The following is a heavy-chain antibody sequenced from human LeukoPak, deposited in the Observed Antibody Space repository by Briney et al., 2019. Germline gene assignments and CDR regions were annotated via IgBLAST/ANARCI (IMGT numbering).Heavy chain of an antibody. J-gene: IGHJ6*03. CDR3: ARDMTTVTSVYYYYYYMDV. CDR2: INSDGSST. V-gene: IGHV3-74*01. CDR1: GFTFSSYW. D-gene: IGHD4-17*01. Sequence: GGSLRLSCAASGFTFSSYWMHWVRQAPGKGLVWVSRINSDGSSTSYADSVKGRFTISRDNAKNTLYPQMNSLRAEDTAVYYCARDMTTVTSVYYYYYYMDVWGKGTTVTVSS.